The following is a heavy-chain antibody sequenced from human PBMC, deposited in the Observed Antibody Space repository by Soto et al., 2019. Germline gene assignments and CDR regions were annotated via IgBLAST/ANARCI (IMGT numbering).Heavy chain of an antibody. J-gene: IGHJ3*02. CDR2: ISSSSSTI. CDR1: GFTFSSYS. Sequence: GGSLRLSCAASGFTFSSYSMNWVRQAPGKGLEWVSYISSSSSTIYYADSVKGRFTISRDSAKNSLYLQMNSLRDEDTAVYYCASKPRSYYDYVWGSYPDAFDIWGQGTMVTVSS. CDR3: ASKPRSYYDYVWGSYPDAFDI. D-gene: IGHD3-16*02. V-gene: IGHV3-48*02.